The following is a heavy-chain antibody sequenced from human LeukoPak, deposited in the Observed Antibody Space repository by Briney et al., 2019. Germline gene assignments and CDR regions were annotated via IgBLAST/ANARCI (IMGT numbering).Heavy chain of an antibody. CDR3: AHTRAAGGFSFDY. J-gene: IGHJ4*02. CDR1: GFSISTTAVG. Sequence: SGPTLVKPTKTLTLTCAFSGFSISTTAVGVGWIRQPPGKALEWLALIYWNDDKRYSSSLKSRLTVTKDTSKNQVVLTMANMDPVDTATYYCAHTRAAGGFSFDYWGQGALVTVSS. CDR2: IYWNDDK. V-gene: IGHV2-5*01. D-gene: IGHD6-13*01.